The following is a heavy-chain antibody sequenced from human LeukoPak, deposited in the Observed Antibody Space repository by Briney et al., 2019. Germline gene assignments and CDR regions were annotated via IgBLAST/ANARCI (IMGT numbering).Heavy chain of an antibody. J-gene: IGHJ4*02. CDR1: GYTFTSHY. CDR3: AAPGAPGFVGNFWSGPLDY. CDR2: INPNTGST. Sequence: ASVKVSCKASGYTFTSHYMHWVRQAPGQGLEWMGIINPNTGSTYYPQKFQGRVTVTRDTSTSTVYMELTSLTSDDTAVYYCAAPGAPGFVGNFWSGPLDYWGQGTLVSVSS. D-gene: IGHD3-3*01. V-gene: IGHV1-46*01.